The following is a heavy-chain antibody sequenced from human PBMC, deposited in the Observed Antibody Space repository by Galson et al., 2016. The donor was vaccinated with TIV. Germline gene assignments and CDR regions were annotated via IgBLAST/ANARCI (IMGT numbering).Heavy chain of an antibody. CDR3: AKCRNTAMDTYYSYYGLDV. J-gene: IGHJ6*02. V-gene: IGHV1-69*13. D-gene: IGHD5-18*01. CDR2: IIPLFGEA. CDR1: GDTFSSFV. Sequence: SVKVSCKASGDTFSSFVISWVRQAPGQGLEWMGGIIPLFGEAHYAQKFQGRVTISADESTSTVYMELSGLKPGDTAMYYCAKCRNTAMDTYYSYYGLDVWGQGTTVTVSS.